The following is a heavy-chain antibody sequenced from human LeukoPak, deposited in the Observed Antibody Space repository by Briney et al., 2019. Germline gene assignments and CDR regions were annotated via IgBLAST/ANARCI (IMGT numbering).Heavy chain of an antibody. V-gene: IGHV1-2*02. Sequence: ASVKVSCKASGYTFTGYYMHWVRQAPGQGLEWMGWIDPNSGGTNYAQKFQGRVTMTRDTSISTAYMELSRLRSDDTAVYYCARVKSYYYDTSDKDAFDIWGQGTMVTVSS. CDR3: ARVKSYYYDTSDKDAFDI. D-gene: IGHD3-22*01. CDR2: IDPNSGGT. J-gene: IGHJ3*02. CDR1: GYTFTGYY.